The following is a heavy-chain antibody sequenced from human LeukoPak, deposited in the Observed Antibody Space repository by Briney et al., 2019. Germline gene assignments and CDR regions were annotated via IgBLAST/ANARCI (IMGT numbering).Heavy chain of an antibody. CDR3: ARGANRYDSSGYYYY. J-gene: IGHJ4*02. Sequence: SETLSLTCTVSGGSISSSSYYWGWIRQPPGKGLEWIGSIYYSGSTYYNPSLKSRVTISVDTSKNQFSLKLSSVTAADTAVYYCARGANRYDSSGYYYYWGQGTLVTVSS. D-gene: IGHD3-22*01. V-gene: IGHV4-39*07. CDR2: IYYSGST. CDR1: GGSISSSSYY.